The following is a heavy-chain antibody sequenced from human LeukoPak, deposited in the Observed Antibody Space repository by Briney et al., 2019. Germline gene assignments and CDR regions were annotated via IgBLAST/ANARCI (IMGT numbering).Heavy chain of an antibody. Sequence: GGSLRLSCAASGFTFSSYGMHWVRQAPGKGLEWVAFIRYDGSKKHYADSVKGRFTISRDNSKNTLYLQMNSLRAEDTAVYYCAKALGVRGAFDIWGQGTMVTVSS. CDR1: GFTFSSYG. V-gene: IGHV3-30*02. D-gene: IGHD3-10*01. CDR2: IRYDGSKK. CDR3: AKALGVRGAFDI. J-gene: IGHJ3*02.